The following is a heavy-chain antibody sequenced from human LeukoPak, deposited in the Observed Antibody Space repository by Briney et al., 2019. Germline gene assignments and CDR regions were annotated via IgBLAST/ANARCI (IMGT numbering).Heavy chain of an antibody. CDR3: ARGLTGEAATAMVPLPYYYYYGMDV. CDR1: GDSISNSAYY. Sequence: SETLSLTCSVSGDSISNSAYYWSWIRQHPGKGLEWIGYIYYTGSTYYNPSLKSRVTISVDKSKNQFSLKLSSVTAADTAVYYCARGLTGEAATAMVPLPYYYYYGMDVWGQGTTVTVSS. D-gene: IGHD5-18*01. CDR2: IYYTGST. J-gene: IGHJ6*02. V-gene: IGHV4-31*03.